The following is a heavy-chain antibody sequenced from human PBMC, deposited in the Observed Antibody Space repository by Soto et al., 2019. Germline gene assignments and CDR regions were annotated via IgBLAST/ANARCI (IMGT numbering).Heavy chain of an antibody. Sequence: QVQLVESGGGVVQPGKSLRLSCAASGFTFSSYGMHWVRQAPGKGLEWVAVISYDGSNKYYADSVKGRFTISRDNSKNTLYLQMNSLRAEDTAVYYCAKDYYDSSCYHAEYFQHWGQGTLVTVSS. J-gene: IGHJ1*01. CDR1: GFTFSSYG. CDR3: AKDYYDSSCYHAEYFQH. V-gene: IGHV3-30*18. D-gene: IGHD3-22*01. CDR2: ISYDGSNK.